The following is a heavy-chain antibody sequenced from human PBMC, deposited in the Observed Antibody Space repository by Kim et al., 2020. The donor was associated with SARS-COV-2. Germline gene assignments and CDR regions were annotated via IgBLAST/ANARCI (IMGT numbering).Heavy chain of an antibody. Sequence: YSPSLKIRLTITKDTSKNQVVLTMTNMDPVDTATYYCAQGGYSYGYNFDDWGQGTLVTVSS. CDR3: AQGGYSYGYNFDD. D-gene: IGHD5-18*01. J-gene: IGHJ4*02. V-gene: IGHV2-5*01.